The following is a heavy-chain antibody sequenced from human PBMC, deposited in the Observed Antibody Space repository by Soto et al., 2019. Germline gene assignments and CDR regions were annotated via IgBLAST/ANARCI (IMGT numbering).Heavy chain of an antibody. Sequence: GESLKISCKGSGYSFTSYWIGWVRQMPGKGLEWMGIIYPGDSDTRYSPSFQGQVTISADKSISTAYLQWSSLKASDTAMYYCARQTYYYGSGSFKYFDYWGQGTLVTVSS. D-gene: IGHD3-10*01. V-gene: IGHV5-51*01. CDR3: ARQTYYYGSGSFKYFDY. J-gene: IGHJ4*02. CDR1: GYSFTSYW. CDR2: IYPGDSDT.